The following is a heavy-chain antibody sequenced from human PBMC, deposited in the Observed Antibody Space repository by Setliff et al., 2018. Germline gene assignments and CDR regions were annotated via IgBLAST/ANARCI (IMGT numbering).Heavy chain of an antibody. D-gene: IGHD2-21*02. CDR3: ARDFWAYCGGDCSVFDY. J-gene: IGHJ4*02. Sequence: GASVKVSCKASGYTFTSFGLSWVRQAPGQGLEWLGWISASNGNTNSAHKFQDRVTMTTDTSTNTAYRELRSLRSDDTAVYYCARDFWAYCGGDCSVFDYWGQGTLVTVSS. CDR2: ISASNGNT. V-gene: IGHV1-18*04. CDR1: GYTFTSFG.